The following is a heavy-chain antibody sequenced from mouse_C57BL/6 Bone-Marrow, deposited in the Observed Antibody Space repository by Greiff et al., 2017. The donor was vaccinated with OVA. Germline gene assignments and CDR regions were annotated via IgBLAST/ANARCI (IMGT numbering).Heavy chain of an antibody. Sequence: VQLQQPGAELVRPGSSVKLSCKASGYTFTSYWMHWVKQRPIQGLEWIGNIDPSDSETHYNQKFKDKATLTVDKSSSTAYMQLSSLTSEDSAVYYCARAVITTVVAPYWYFAVWGTGTTVTVSS. CDR3: ARAVITTVVAPYWYFAV. D-gene: IGHD1-1*01. V-gene: IGHV1-52*01. J-gene: IGHJ1*03. CDR1: GYTFTSYW. CDR2: IDPSDSET.